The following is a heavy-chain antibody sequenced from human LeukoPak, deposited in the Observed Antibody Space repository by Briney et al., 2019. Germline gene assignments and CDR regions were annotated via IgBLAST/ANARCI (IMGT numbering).Heavy chain of an antibody. CDR3: AGRYYYGSGSSYYYYMDV. Sequence: SETLSLTCTVSGGSISSYYWSWIRQPPGKGLEWIGYIYYSGSTNYNPSLKSRVTISVDTSKNQFSLKLSSVTAADTAVYYCAGRYYYGSGSSYYYYMDVWGKGTTVTISS. V-gene: IGHV4-59*01. D-gene: IGHD3-10*01. CDR1: GGSISSYY. J-gene: IGHJ6*03. CDR2: IYYSGST.